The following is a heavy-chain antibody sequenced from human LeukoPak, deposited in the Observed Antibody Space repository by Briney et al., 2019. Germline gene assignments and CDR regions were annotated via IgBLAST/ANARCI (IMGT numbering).Heavy chain of an antibody. CDR1: GFTFDDYA. CDR3: AKDMTATYYYDSSTAFDI. CDR2: ISWNSGSI. D-gene: IGHD3-22*01. Sequence: PGRSLRLSCAASGFTFDDYAMHWVRQAPGKGLEWVSGISWNSGSIGYADSVKGRFTISRGNAKNSLYLQMNSLRAEDTALYYCAKDMTATYYYDSSTAFDIWGQGTMVTVSS. V-gene: IGHV3-9*01. J-gene: IGHJ3*02.